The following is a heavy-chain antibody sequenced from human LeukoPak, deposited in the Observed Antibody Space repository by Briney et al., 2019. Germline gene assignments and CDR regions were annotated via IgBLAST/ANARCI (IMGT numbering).Heavy chain of an antibody. CDR1: GFTFSSYA. J-gene: IGHJ4*02. Sequence: PGGSLRLSRAASGFTFSSYAMSWVRQAPGKGLEWVSAISGSGGSTYYADSVKGRFTISRDNSKNTLYLQMNSLRAEDTAVYYCAKDRGGNGGYFDYWGQGTLVTVSS. V-gene: IGHV3-23*01. D-gene: IGHD2-15*01. CDR3: AKDRGGNGGYFDY. CDR2: ISGSGGST.